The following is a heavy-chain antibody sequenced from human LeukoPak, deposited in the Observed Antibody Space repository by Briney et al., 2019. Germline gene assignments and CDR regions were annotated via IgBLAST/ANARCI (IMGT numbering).Heavy chain of an antibody. J-gene: IGHJ5*02. D-gene: IGHD2-15*01. V-gene: IGHV3-66*02. CDR1: GFTVSSNY. CDR3: ARGGGYYWFDP. Sequence: RGSLRLSCAASGFTVSSNYMSWVRQAPGKGLEWVSVIYSGGSTYYADSVRGRFTISRDNSKNTLYLQMNSLRAEDTAVYYCARGGGYYWFDPWGQGTLVTVSS. CDR2: IYSGGST.